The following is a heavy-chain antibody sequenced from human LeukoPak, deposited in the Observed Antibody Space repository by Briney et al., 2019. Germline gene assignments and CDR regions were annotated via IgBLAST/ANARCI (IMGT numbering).Heavy chain of an antibody. J-gene: IGHJ5*02. V-gene: IGHV1-46*01. CDR3: ARDFLGFGEFVYWFDP. CDR1: GYTFTSYY. D-gene: IGHD3-10*01. Sequence: GASVKVSCKASGYTFTSYYMHWVRQAPGQGLEWMGIINPSGGSTSYAQKFQGRVTMTRDMSTSTVYMELSSLRSEDTAVYYCARDFLGFGEFVYWFDPWGQGTLVTVSS. CDR2: INPSGGST.